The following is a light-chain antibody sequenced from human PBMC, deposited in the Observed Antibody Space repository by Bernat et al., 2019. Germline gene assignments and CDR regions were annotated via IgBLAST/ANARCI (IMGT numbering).Light chain of an antibody. Sequence: NFMLTQPHSVSESPGKTVAISCTRSSGSIASNYVRWYQQRPGSAPTTDIYEYNKRPSGVPDRFSGSSDSPSNSASLTISGLKTEDEAEYYCHSYDSSNQVFGGGTKLTVL. J-gene: IGLJ3*02. V-gene: IGLV6-57*04. CDR1: SGSIASNY. CDR2: EYN. CDR3: HSYDSSNQV.